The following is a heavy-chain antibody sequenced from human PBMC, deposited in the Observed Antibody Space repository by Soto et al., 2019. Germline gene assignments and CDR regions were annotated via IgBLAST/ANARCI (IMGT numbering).Heavy chain of an antibody. CDR1: GFTFSSYA. D-gene: IGHD6-13*01. CDR2: ISSNGGST. CDR3: VRRYSSSWYIPDYREY. Sequence: GGSLRLSCSASGFTFSSYAMHWVRQAPGKGLEYVSAISSNGGSTYYADSVKGRFTISRDNSKNTLYLQMSSLRAEDTAVYYCVRRYSSSWYIPDYREYWGQGTLVTVSS. V-gene: IGHV3-64D*08. J-gene: IGHJ4*02.